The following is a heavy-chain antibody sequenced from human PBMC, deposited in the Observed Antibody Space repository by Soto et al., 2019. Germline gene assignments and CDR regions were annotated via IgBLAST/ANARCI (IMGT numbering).Heavy chain of an antibody. J-gene: IGHJ4*02. CDR1: GFTFSSYT. Sequence: EVQLVESGGGLVKPGGSLRLSCAASGFTFSSYTMNWVRQAPGKGLEWVSSITNSGAYIYYADSVKGRFTISRDNAKNSLYLQMNSLRAVDTAVYYCAASYGDFDYWGQGTLVTVSS. D-gene: IGHD4-17*01. V-gene: IGHV3-21*01. CDR2: ITNSGAYI. CDR3: AASYGDFDY.